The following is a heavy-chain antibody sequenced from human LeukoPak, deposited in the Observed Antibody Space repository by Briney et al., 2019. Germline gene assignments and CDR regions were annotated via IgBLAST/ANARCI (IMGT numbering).Heavy chain of an antibody. CDR2: IIPIFGTA. CDR1: GGTFSSYA. J-gene: IGHJ4*02. V-gene: IGHV1-69*13. CDR3: ARDFQRYCSGGSCYQPNY. Sequence: ASVTVSCKASGGTFSSYAISWVRQAPGQGLEWMGGIIPIFGTANYAQKFQGRVTITADESTSTAYMELSSLRAEDTAVYYCARDFQRYCSGGSCYQPNYWGQGTLVTVSS. D-gene: IGHD2-15*01.